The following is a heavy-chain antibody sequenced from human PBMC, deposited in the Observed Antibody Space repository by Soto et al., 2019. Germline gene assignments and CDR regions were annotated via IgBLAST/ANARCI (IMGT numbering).Heavy chain of an antibody. V-gene: IGHV1-24*01. Sequence: GASVKVSCKVSGYTLTELSMHWVRQAPGKGLEWMGGFDPEDGETIYAQKFQGRVTMTEDTSTDTAYMELSSLRSEDTAVYYCATADTAMALYYYYGMDVWGQGTTVTVSS. J-gene: IGHJ6*02. CDR1: GYTLTELS. CDR2: FDPEDGET. CDR3: ATADTAMALYYYYGMDV. D-gene: IGHD5-18*01.